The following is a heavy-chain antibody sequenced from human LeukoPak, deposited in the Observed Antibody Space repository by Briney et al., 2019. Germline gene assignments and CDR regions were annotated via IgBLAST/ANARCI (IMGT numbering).Heavy chain of an antibody. CDR3: ARGRLVYYYDSSGYDFRFDP. D-gene: IGHD3-22*01. CDR2: MNPNSGNT. J-gene: IGHJ5*02. Sequence: ASVKVSCKASGYTLTSYDINWVRQATGQGLEWMGWMNPNSGNTGYAQKFQGRVTITRNTSISTAHMELSSLRSEDTAVYYCARGRLVYYYDSSGYDFRFDPWGQGTLVTVSS. V-gene: IGHV1-8*03. CDR1: GYTLTSYD.